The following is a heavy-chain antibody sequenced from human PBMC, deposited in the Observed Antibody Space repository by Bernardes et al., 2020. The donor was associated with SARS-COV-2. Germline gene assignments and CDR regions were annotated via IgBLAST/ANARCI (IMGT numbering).Heavy chain of an antibody. CDR1: EVTFSDYY. CDR2: ISSSGSTI. J-gene: IGHJ6*02. D-gene: IGHD4-4*01. CDR3: AKDYSVIGQAVYYYGLDV. V-gene: IGHV3-11*01. Sequence: GGSLRLSCAASEVTFSDYYMSWIRQAPGKGLEWVSFISSSGSTIYYADSVKGRFTISRDNAKNSLYLEMNSLTAEDTAVYYCAKDYSVIGQAVYYYGLDVWGQGTTVTVSS.